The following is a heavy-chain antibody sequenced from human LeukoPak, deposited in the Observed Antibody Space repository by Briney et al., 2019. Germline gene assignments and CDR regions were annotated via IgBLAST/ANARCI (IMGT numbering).Heavy chain of an antibody. Sequence: GGSLRLSCAASAFTFSSYSMNWVRQAPGKGLEWVSSISSGSSYIYYADSVRGRFTISRDNAKNSLYLQMNSLRAEDTAVYYCARTFSDYDSSGYYYTLDYWGQGTLVTVSS. CDR2: ISSGSSYI. D-gene: IGHD3-22*01. CDR1: AFTFSSYS. CDR3: ARTFSDYDSSGYYYTLDY. V-gene: IGHV3-21*01. J-gene: IGHJ4*02.